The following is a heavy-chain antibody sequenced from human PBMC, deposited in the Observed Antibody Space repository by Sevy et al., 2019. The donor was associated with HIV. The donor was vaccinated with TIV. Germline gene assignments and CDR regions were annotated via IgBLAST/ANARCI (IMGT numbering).Heavy chain of an antibody. Sequence: SETLSLTCTVSGGSISSSSYYWGWIRQPPGKGLEWIGSIYYCGSTYYNPSLKSRVTISVDTSKNQFSLKLSSVTAADTAVYYCAEGIYDFWSGYYTVGHWFDPWGQGTLVTVSS. D-gene: IGHD3-3*01. V-gene: IGHV4-39*01. CDR1: GGSISSSSYY. CDR2: IYYCGST. CDR3: AEGIYDFWSGYYTVGHWFDP. J-gene: IGHJ5*02.